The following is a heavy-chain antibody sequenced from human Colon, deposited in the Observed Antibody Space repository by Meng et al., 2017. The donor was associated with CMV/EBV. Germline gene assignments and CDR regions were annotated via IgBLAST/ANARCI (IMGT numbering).Heavy chain of an antibody. J-gene: IGHJ6*02. Sequence: RGSLRLSCVGSGFTTYAMNWVRQAPGKGLEWVSTVSGTGDNTYYADSVKGRFTISRDNSKNTVYLQMNSLRGEDTAVYYCAKMSGGGSQSLYYYFYGMDVWGQGTTVTVSS. CDR2: VSGTGDNT. CDR3: AKMSGGGSQSLYYYFYGMDV. CDR1: GFTTYA. V-gene: IGHV3-23*01. D-gene: IGHD3-16*01.